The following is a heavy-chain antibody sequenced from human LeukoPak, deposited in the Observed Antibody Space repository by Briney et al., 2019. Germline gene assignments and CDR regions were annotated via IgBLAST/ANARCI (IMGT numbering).Heavy chain of an antibody. D-gene: IGHD6-13*01. Sequence: SETLSLTCAVSGGSFSGYYWSWIRQPPGKGLEWIGEINHSGSTNYNPSLKSRVTISVDTSKNQFSLKLSSVTAADTAVYYCARGRGIAAGGYWGQGTLVTVSS. V-gene: IGHV4-34*01. J-gene: IGHJ4*02. CDR3: ARGRGIAAGGY. CDR1: GGSFSGYY. CDR2: INHSGST.